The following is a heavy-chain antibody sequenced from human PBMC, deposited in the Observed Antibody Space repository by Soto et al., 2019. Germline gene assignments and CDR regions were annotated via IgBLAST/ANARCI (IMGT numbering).Heavy chain of an antibody. V-gene: IGHV1-69*02. CDR2: IIPILGIA. D-gene: IGHD6-13*01. CDR1: GGTFSSYT. CDR3: ARCPRDKEQPTGYYYYYYMDV. Sequence: GASVKVSCKASGGTFSSYTISWVRQAPGQGLEWMGRIIPILGIANYAQKFQGRVTITADKSTSTAYMELSSLRSEDTAVYYCARCPRDKEQPTGYYYYYYMDVWGKGTTVTVSS. J-gene: IGHJ6*03.